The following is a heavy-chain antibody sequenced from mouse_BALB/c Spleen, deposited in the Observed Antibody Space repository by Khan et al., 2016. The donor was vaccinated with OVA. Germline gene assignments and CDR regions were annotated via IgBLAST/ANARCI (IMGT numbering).Heavy chain of an antibody. CDR1: GYSITSGYG. CDR3: ARTARIKY. J-gene: IGHJ2*01. V-gene: IGHV3-2*02. Sequence: EVQLQESGPGLVKPSQSLSLTCTVTGYSITSGYGWNWIRQFPGNKLEWMGYISYRGSPNYHPSLKSRISITRDTSKNQFFLQLNSVTTEDTATYYCARTARIKYWGQGTTRTVSS. D-gene: IGHD1-2*01. CDR2: ISYRGSP.